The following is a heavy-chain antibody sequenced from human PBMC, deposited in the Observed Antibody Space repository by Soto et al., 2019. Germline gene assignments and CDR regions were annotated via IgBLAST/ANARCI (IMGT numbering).Heavy chain of an antibody. CDR2: ISGRGGST. J-gene: IGHJ4*02. D-gene: IGHD2-2*01. V-gene: IGHV3-23*01. CDR3: AKSTGPWVPAAKRPFDD. CDR1: GFSFSNYA. Sequence: GGSLRLSCAASGFSFSNYAMNWVRQAPGKGLEWVSGISGRGGSTYYADSVKGRFTISRDNSKNALYLQMNSLRAEDTAIYYCAKSTGPWVPAAKRPFDDWGQGTLVTVSS.